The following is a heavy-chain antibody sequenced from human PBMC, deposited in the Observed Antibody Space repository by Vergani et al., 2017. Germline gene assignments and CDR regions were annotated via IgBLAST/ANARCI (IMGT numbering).Heavy chain of an antibody. J-gene: IGHJ4*02. Sequence: QVQLVQSGAEVKKPGASVKVSCKASGYTFTGYYMHWVRQAPGQGLEWIGWINPNSGATNYEQKFQGRVTMTRDPSINTAYMVLGGPRADDTAVYYCATHELGKSPFDYWGQGTLVTVSS. V-gene: IGHV1-2*02. CDR3: ATHELGKSPFDY. CDR1: GYTFTGYY. CDR2: INPNSGAT. D-gene: IGHD3-10*01.